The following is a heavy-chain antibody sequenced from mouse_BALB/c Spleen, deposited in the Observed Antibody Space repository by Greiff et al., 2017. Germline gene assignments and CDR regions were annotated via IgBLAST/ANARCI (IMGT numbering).Heavy chain of an antibody. J-gene: IGHJ4*01. D-gene: IGHD2-14*01. Sequence: VQLQQSGAELVTPGASVTLSCTASGFNINDTYMHWVQQRPEQGLEWIGRIDPANGTTKYDPKFQGKATITADTSSNTDYLQLSSLTSEDTAVYYRARGGSTTGAMDYWGQGTSVTVSS. CDR2: IDPANGTT. V-gene: IGHV14-3*02. CDR1: GFNINDTY. CDR3: ARGGSTTGAMDY.